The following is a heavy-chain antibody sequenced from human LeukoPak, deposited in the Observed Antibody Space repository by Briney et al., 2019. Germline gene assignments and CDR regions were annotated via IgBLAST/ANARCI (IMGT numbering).Heavy chain of an antibody. CDR2: IYYSGST. Sequence: KPSETLSLTCTVSGGSISSYYWSWIRQPPGKGLEWIGYIYYSGSTNYNPSLKSRVTISVDTSKNQFSLKLSSVTAADTAVYYCARGTYYYDSSIDYWGQGTLVTVSS. CDR1: GGSISSYY. V-gene: IGHV4-59*08. J-gene: IGHJ4*02. CDR3: ARGTYYYDSSIDY. D-gene: IGHD3-22*01.